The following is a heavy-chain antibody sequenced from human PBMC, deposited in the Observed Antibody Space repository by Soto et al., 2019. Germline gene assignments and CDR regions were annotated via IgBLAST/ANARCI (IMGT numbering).Heavy chain of an antibody. CDR3: ATYGGDTGRFDY. CDR2: SGTT. D-gene: IGHD4-17*01. CDR1: GWSFGVYF. Sequence: SETQSLTTGVHGWSFGVYFWTWLRQSPGKGPEWIGSGTTYYNPSLRSRVTISVDKSRNQFSLEMSSVTAADTAVYYCATYGGDTGRFDYWGQGILVTGSS. J-gene: IGHJ4*02. V-gene: IGHV4-34*01.